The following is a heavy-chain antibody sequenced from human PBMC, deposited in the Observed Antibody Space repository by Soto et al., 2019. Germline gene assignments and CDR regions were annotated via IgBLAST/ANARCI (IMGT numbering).Heavy chain of an antibody. CDR2: IFTNGNT. CDR3: ASGPLVSRYYGLNV. V-gene: IGHV4-4*07. J-gene: IGHJ6*02. CDR1: GVSMNDYY. Sequence: SETLSLTCSVSGVSMNDYYWSWIRQPAGRGLEWIGRIFTNGNTNYNPSLRSRLTMSVDTSTNQVSLRLTSVTAADTAVYYCASGPLVSRYYGLNVWGQGTTVTVSS.